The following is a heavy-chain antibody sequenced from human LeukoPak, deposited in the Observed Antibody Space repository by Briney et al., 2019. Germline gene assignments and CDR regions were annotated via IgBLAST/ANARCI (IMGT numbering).Heavy chain of an antibody. J-gene: IGHJ4*02. CDR3: ARGRLTTVTAPGDY. D-gene: IGHD4-17*01. V-gene: IGHV1-2*02. CDR1: GYTFTGYY. CDR2: INPNSGGT. Sequence: ASVKVSYKASGYTFTGYYMHWVRQAPGQGLEWMGWINPNSGGTNYAQKFQGRVTMTRDTSISTAYVELRRLRSDDTAVYYCARGRLTTVTAPGDYWGQGTLVTVSS.